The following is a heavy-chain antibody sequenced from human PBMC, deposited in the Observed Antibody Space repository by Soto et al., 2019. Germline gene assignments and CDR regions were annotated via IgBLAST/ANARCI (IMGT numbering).Heavy chain of an antibody. V-gene: IGHV4-34*01. CDR1: GGSFSGYY. CDR2: INHSGST. Sequence: QVQLQQWGAGLLKPSETLSLTCAVYGGSFSGYYWSWIRQPPGKGLEWIGEINHSGSTNYNPSLKRRVTISVDTSKNQFSLKLSSVTAADTAGYYCARGRLRNYSSSWSYWGQGTLVTVSS. J-gene: IGHJ4*02. D-gene: IGHD6-13*01. CDR3: ARGRLRNYSSSWSY.